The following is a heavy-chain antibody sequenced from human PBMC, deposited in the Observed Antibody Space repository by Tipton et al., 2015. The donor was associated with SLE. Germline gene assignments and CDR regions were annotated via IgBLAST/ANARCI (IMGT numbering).Heavy chain of an antibody. CDR1: GGSIASGSYY. Sequence: TLSLTCTMSGGSIASGSYYWTWIRQPAGKGLEWIGHVYSTGSTNYNPSLKSRVTISVDMSRNQFSLRLDSVTAADTALYYCARGEMDVFDIWGQGTVVSVSS. CDR3: ARGEMDVFDI. V-gene: IGHV4-61*09. CDR2: VYSTGST. J-gene: IGHJ3*02.